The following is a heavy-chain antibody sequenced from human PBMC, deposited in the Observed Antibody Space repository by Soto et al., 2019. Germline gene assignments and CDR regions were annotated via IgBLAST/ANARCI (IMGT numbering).Heavy chain of an antibody. CDR1: GFTFSDFV. Sequence: GGSLRLSCVASGFTFSDFVMSWFRQTPETGLEWVSSISGSGSKTNYADSVKGRFTISRDNAMNMVFLQVNGLIVADTAVYYCARHYDSSGYYRTPDDYWGQGT. CDR3: ARHYDSSGYYRTPDDY. CDR2: ISGSGSKT. D-gene: IGHD3-22*01. J-gene: IGHJ4*02. V-gene: IGHV3-23*01.